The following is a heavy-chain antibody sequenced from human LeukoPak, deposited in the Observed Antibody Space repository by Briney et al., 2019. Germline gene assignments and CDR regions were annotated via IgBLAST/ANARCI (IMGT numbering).Heavy chain of an antibody. D-gene: IGHD2-15*01. Sequence: GASVKVSCKASGYSFTNFGITWVRQAPGQELEWMGWISAYNGNTDYAQNFQGRVTVTADTSTSTAYMELRGLRSDDTAVYYCARSGCSAGTCYSQTVKFDYWGQGTLVTVSS. CDR1: GYSFTNFG. V-gene: IGHV1-18*01. J-gene: IGHJ4*02. CDR3: ARSGCSAGTCYSQTVKFDY. CDR2: ISAYNGNT.